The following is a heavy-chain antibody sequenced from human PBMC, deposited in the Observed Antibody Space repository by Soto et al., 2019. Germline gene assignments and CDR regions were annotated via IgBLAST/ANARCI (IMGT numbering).Heavy chain of an antibody. CDR2: MNPNSGNT. CDR3: ARIITPPMTLLNLFDP. Sequence: EASVKVSCKASGYTFTSYDINWVRQATGQGLEWMGWMNPNSGNTGYAQKFQGRVTMTRNTSISTAYMELSSLRSEDTAVYYCARIITPPMTLLNLFDPWGQGSLVTVSS. D-gene: IGHD2-15*01. CDR1: GYTFTSYD. J-gene: IGHJ5*02. V-gene: IGHV1-8*01.